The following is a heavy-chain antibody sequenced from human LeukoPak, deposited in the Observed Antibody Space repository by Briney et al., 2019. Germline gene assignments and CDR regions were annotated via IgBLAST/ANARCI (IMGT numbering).Heavy chain of an antibody. CDR2: IYHSGST. J-gene: IGHJ4*02. Sequence: SSETLSLTCAVSGGSISSGGYSWSWIRQPPGKGLEWIGYIYHSGSTYYNPSLKSRVTISVDRSKNQFSLKLSSVTAADTAVYYCARVRNYDSSGETMYFDYWGQGTLVTVSS. V-gene: IGHV4-30-2*01. D-gene: IGHD3-22*01. CDR1: GGSISSGGYS. CDR3: ARVRNYDSSGETMYFDY.